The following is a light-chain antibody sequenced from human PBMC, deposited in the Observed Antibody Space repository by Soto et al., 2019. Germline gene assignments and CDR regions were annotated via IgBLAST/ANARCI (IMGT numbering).Light chain of an antibody. Sequence: DIQMTQSPSSLSASVGDRVTITCRASQSISAYLSWFQQKPGKAPKLLIHGASRLQSGVPSRFSGSGSGTDFTLTISGLQPEDFAIYYCQQTYNTPLNFGEGTKVDIK. CDR2: GAS. J-gene: IGKJ4*01. V-gene: IGKV1-39*01. CDR1: QSISAY. CDR3: QQTYNTPLN.